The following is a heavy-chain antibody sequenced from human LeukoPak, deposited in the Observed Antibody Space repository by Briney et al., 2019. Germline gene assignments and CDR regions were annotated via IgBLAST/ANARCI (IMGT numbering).Heavy chain of an antibody. CDR3: ATVGLTWYYLKH. CDR2: IKQDGSEK. D-gene: IGHD3-10*01. Sequence: GGSLRLSCAASGFSFSNYWMSWVRQAPGKGLEWVANIKQDGSEKYYVDSVKGRFTISRDNAKNSLYLQMNSLGAEDTAVYYCATVGLTWYYLKHWGQGTLVTVSS. V-gene: IGHV3-7*01. J-gene: IGHJ1*01. CDR1: GFSFSNYW.